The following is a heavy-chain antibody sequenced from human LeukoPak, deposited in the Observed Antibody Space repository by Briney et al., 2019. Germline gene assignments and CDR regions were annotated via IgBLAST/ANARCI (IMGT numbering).Heavy chain of an antibody. Sequence: PSETLSLTCAVYGGSFSGYYWSWIRQPPGKGLEWIGEINHSGSTNYNPSLKSRVTISVDTSKNQFSLRLSSVTAADTAVYYCARPSIAAAGNPGNYFDYWGQGTLVTASS. D-gene: IGHD6-13*01. CDR2: INHSGST. J-gene: IGHJ4*02. V-gene: IGHV4-34*01. CDR3: ARPSIAAAGNPGNYFDY. CDR1: GGSFSGYY.